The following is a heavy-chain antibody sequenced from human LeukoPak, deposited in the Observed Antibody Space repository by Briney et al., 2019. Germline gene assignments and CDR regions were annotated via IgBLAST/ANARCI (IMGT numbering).Heavy chain of an antibody. D-gene: IGHD5-18*01. CDR3: ARDAVDTANAV. CDR2: INSDGSIT. Sequence: GGSLRLSCAASGFTFTTHWMHWVRQAPGKGLVWVSHINSDGSITSYADSVKGRFTISRDNAKNTLYLQMNSLRAEDTAVYYCARDAVDTANAVWGQGTTVTVSS. V-gene: IGHV3-74*01. J-gene: IGHJ6*02. CDR1: GFTFTTHW.